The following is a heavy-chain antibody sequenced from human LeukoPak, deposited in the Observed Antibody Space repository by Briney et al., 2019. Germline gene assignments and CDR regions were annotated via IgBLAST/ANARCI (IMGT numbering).Heavy chain of an antibody. J-gene: IGHJ4*02. CDR2: IYHSGST. CDR3: ARQSSQGALMGY. V-gene: IGHV4-38-2*01. D-gene: IGHD4/OR15-4a*01. Sequence: PSETLSLTCAVSGYSISSGYYWGWIRQPPGKGLEWIGSIYHSGSTYYNPSLKSRVTISVDTSKNQLSLKLSSVTAADTAVYYCARQSSQGALMGYWGQGTLVTVSS. CDR1: GYSISSGYY.